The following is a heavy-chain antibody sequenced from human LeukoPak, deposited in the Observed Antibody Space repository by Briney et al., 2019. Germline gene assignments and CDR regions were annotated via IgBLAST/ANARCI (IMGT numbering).Heavy chain of an antibody. Sequence: GGSLRLSCAASGFTFSSYAMSWVRQAPGRGLEWVSVIYSGGSTYYADSVKGRFTISRDNSKNTLYLQMNSLRAEDTAVYYCARGDRRDGYRFDYWGQGTLVTVSS. V-gene: IGHV3-53*01. CDR2: IYSGGST. D-gene: IGHD5-24*01. J-gene: IGHJ4*02. CDR3: ARGDRRDGYRFDY. CDR1: GFTFSSYA.